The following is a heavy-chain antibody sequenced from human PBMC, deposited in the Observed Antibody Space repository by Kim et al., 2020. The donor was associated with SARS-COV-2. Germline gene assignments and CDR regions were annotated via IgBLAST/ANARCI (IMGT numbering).Heavy chain of an antibody. J-gene: IGHJ6*01. CDR2: IYYSGST. V-gene: IGHV4-61*01. Sequence: SETLSLTCTVSGGSVSSGSYYWSWIRQPPGKGLEWIGYIYYSGSTNYNPSLKSRVTISVDTSKNQFSLKLSSVTAADTAVYYCARDSYIYYYYYGMDVWG. D-gene: IGHD3-10*01. CDR1: GGSVSSGSYY. CDR3: ARDSYIYYYYYGMDV.